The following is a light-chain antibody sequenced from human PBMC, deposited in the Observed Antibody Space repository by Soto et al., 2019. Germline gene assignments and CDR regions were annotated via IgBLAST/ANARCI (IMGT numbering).Light chain of an antibody. CDR3: SSFTSSITYV. Sequence: QSVLAQPPSVSGAPGQRVTISCTGSSSNIGAGYDVHWYQQLPGTAPKLLIYGNSNRPSGVSDRFSGSKSGNTASLTISGLQAEDEADYYCSSFTSSITYVFGTGTKVTVL. J-gene: IGLJ1*01. V-gene: IGLV1-40*01. CDR1: SSNIGAGYD. CDR2: GNS.